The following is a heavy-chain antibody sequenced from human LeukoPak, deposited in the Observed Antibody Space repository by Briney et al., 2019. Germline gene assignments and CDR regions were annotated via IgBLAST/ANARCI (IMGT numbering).Heavy chain of an antibody. V-gene: IGHV3-23*01. CDR3: ARDYYDSSGYYGGHDY. Sequence: GGSLRLSCAASGFTFSSYDLSWVRQAPGKGLECVSAIRRGVGSTYYADSVKGRFTISRDNAKNSLYLQMNSLRAEDTALYHCARDYYDSSGYYGGHDYWGQGTLVTVSS. CDR1: GFTFSSYD. CDR2: IRRGVGST. J-gene: IGHJ4*02. D-gene: IGHD3-22*01.